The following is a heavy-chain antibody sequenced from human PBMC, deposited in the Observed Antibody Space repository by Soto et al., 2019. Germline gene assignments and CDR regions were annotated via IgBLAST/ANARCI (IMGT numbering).Heavy chain of an antibody. CDR3: TTDGGIVATISTLDY. J-gene: IGHJ4*02. CDR1: GFTFSNAW. V-gene: IGHV3-15*01. Sequence: GGSLRLSCAASGFTFSNAWMSWVRQAPGKGLEWVGRIKRKTDGGTTDYAAPVKGRFTISRDDSKNTLYLQMNSLKTEDTAVYYCTTDGGIVATISTLDYWGQGTLVTVSS. CDR2: IKRKTDGGTT. D-gene: IGHD5-12*01.